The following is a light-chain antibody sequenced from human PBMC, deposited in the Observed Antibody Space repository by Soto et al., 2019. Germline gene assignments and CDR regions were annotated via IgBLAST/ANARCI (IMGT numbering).Light chain of an antibody. J-gene: IGKJ2*01. CDR1: QSISRW. V-gene: IGKV1-5*01. CDR2: DAS. Sequence: DIQMTQSPSTLSASVGDRVTITCRASQSISRWLAWYQQKPGKAPKLLIYDASNLQSGVPSRFSGSGSGTEFTLTIGSLQPDDFAIYHCQHYSTHSTFRQGTRLEIK. CDR3: QHYSTHST.